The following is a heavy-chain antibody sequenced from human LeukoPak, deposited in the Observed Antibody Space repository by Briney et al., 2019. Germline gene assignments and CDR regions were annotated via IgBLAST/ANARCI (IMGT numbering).Heavy chain of an antibody. CDR2: IYPNSGDT. CDR3: AKADGSNCPAY. V-gene: IGHV1-2*02. D-gene: IGHD5-24*01. Sequence: GASVKVSCKASGYTFTGYYMHWVRQAPGQGFEWMGWIYPNSGDTNYAQKFQGRVTLTRDTSISTAYMELSGLRSDDTAVYYCAKADGSNCPAYWGQGTLVTVPS. CDR1: GYTFTGYY. J-gene: IGHJ4*02.